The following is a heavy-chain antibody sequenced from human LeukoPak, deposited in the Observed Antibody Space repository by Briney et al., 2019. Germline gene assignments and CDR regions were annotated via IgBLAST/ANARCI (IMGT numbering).Heavy chain of an antibody. CDR2: INEDGSEK. D-gene: IGHD3-10*01. CDR3: ARLFVYGSGAEAFDY. CDR1: GFTFNNYW. Sequence: GGSLRLSCEASGFTFNNYWMSWVRQAPGKGLEWVANINEDGSEKYYLDSVRGRFTISRDNAKNSLYLQMDSLRAEDTAVYYCARLFVYGSGAEAFDYWGQGALVTVSS. V-gene: IGHV3-7*01. J-gene: IGHJ4*02.